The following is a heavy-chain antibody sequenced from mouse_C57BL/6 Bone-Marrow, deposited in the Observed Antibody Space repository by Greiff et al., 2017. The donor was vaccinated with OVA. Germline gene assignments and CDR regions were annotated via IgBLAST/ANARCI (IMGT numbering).Heavy chain of an antibody. CDR3: ARDYYGGRAWFAY. V-gene: IGHV1-81*01. CDR2: IYPRSGNT. J-gene: IGHJ3*01. D-gene: IGHD1-1*01. CDR1: GYTFTSYG. Sequence: LVESGAELARPGASVKLSCKASGYTFTSYGISWVKQRTGQGLEWIGEIYPRSGNTYYNEKFKGKATLTADKSSSTAYMELRSLTSEDSAVYFCARDYYGGRAWFAYWGQGTLVTVSA.